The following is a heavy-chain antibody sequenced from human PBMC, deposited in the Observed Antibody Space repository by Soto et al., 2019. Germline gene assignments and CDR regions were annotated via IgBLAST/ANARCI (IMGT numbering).Heavy chain of an antibody. D-gene: IGHD3-3*01. V-gene: IGHV3-64*01. J-gene: IGHJ4*02. CDR1: GLTFSSYA. CDR2: ISSNGGST. Sequence: GGSLRLSCAAAGLTFSSYAMHWVRQAPGKGLEYVSAISSNGGSTYYANSVKGRFTISRDNSKNTLYLQMGSLRAEDMAVYYCARGEGITIFGVVTYWGQGTLVTVSS. CDR3: ARGEGITIFGVVTY.